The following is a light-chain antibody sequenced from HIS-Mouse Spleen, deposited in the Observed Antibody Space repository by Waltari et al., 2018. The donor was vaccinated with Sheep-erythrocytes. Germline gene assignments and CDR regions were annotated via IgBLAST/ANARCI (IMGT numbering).Light chain of an antibody. J-gene: IGKJ3*01. Sequence: DIVMTQSPLSLPVTPGEPASISCRSSQSLLHSNGYNYLDWYLQKPGQSPQLLIYLGSNRASGVPDRFSGSGSGTDFTLKISRVEAEDVGVYYCMQALQTPIFTFDPGTKVDIK. CDR1: QSLLHSNGYNY. CDR3: MQALQTPIFT. CDR2: LGS. V-gene: IGKV2-28*01.